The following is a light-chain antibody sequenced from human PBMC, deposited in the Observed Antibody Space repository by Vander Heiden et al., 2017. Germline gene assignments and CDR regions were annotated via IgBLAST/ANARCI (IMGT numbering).Light chain of an antibody. CDR3: CSYGDSNTLV. CDR1: SSAVGNYNF. CDR2: EVN. V-gene: IGLV2-23*02. J-gene: IGLJ2*01. Sequence: QSALTQPASVSASPGRSITISSTGTSSAVGNYNFVSWYQHHPGKAPKLMIYEVNKRPSGVSNRFSGSKSGNTASLTISGLQAEDEADYYCCSYGDSNTLVFGGGTKLTVL.